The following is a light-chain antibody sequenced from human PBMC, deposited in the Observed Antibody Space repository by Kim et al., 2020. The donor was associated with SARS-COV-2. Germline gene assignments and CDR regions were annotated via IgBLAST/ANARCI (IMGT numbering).Light chain of an antibody. Sequence: PGGPVTLTCGSSTGAVTRQLWPYWFQQKPGQAPRTLIYDTDNRQSWTPSRFSGSLLGGRAALTLSGAQPDDEAEYYCLLSYTGAWVFGGGTQLTVL. CDR2: DTD. J-gene: IGLJ3*02. CDR3: LLSYTGAWV. CDR1: TGAVTRQLW. V-gene: IGLV7-46*01.